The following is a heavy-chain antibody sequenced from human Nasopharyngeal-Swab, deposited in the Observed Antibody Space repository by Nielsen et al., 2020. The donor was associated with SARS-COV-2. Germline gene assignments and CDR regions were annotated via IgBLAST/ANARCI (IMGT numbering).Heavy chain of an antibody. D-gene: IGHD4-11*01. CDR3: ARGHQINFSNFLPWSLDL. V-gene: IGHV3-30*04. J-gene: IGHJ2*01. CDR1: GFTFSSYA. Sequence: GESLKISCAASGFTFSSYAMHWVRQAPGKGLEWVAVISYDGSNKYYADSVKGRFTISRDNSKNTLYLQMNSLRSDDTAVYYCARGHQINFSNFLPWSLDLWGRGTLVTVSS. CDR2: ISYDGSNK.